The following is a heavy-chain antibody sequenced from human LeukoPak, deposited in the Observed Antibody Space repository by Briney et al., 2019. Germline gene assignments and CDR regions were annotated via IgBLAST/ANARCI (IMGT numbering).Heavy chain of an antibody. Sequence: GGSLRLSCAASGFTFSDYYMSWIRQAPGKGLEWVSYISSSGSTIYYADSVKGRFTISRDNAKNSLYLQMNSLRAEDTAVYYCARGPHYYGSGSYYSRNYFDYWGQGTLVTVSS. CDR1: GFTFSDYY. CDR2: ISSSGSTI. CDR3: ARGPHYYGSGSYYSRNYFDY. D-gene: IGHD3-10*01. J-gene: IGHJ4*02. V-gene: IGHV3-11*01.